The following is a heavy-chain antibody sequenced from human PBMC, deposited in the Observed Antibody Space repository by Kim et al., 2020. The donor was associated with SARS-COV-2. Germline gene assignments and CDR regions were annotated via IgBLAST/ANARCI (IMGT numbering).Heavy chain of an antibody. CDR1: GFTFSDYY. Sequence: GGSLRLSCAASGFTFSDYYMSWIRQAPGKGLEWVSYISSSSSYTNYADSVKGRFTISRDNAKNSLYLQMNSLRAEDTAVYYCARTKAAYYYFDYWGQGTLVTVSS. V-gene: IGHV3-11*03. D-gene: IGHD3-16*01. J-gene: IGHJ4*02. CDR3: ARTKAAYYYFDY. CDR2: ISSSSSYT.